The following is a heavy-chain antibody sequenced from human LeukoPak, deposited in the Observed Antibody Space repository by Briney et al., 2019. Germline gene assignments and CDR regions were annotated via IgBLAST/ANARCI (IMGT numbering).Heavy chain of an antibody. CDR1: GGSISTSSYY. CDR2: IYYSGST. Sequence: SETLSLTCTVSGGSISTSSYYWGWIRQPPGKGLEWIGSIYYSGSTYYNPSLKSRVTISVDTSKNQFSLKLSSVTAADTAVYYCARDAAWQGYYYYMDVWGKGTTVTVSS. J-gene: IGHJ6*03. CDR3: ARDAAWQGYYYYMDV. V-gene: IGHV4-39*07. D-gene: IGHD6-13*01.